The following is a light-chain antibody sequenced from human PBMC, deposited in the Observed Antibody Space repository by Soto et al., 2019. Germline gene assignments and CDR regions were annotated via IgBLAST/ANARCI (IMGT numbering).Light chain of an antibody. J-gene: IGLJ1*01. CDR3: QSYDSSLSGYV. Sequence: QSVLTQPPSVSGAPGQRVTISCTGSSSKIGAGYDVHWYQQLPGTAQKLLIYGNNNRPSGVPDRFSGSKSGTSASLAITGFQAEDEADYYCQSYDSSLSGYVFGTGTKVTVL. V-gene: IGLV1-40*01. CDR2: GNN. CDR1: SSKIGAGYD.